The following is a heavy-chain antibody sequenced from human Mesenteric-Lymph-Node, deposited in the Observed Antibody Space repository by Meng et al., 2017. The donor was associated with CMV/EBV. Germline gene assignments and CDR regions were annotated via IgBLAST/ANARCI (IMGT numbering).Heavy chain of an antibody. V-gene: IGHV4-31*03. CDR3: ARGGQVLDF. CDR1: GVFISNGDSY. J-gene: IGHJ4*02. Sequence: LTCNVSGVFISNGDSYWTWIRQHPGTGLEWIGYIFPSGTTYYNPSLRSRLTITVDTSNNQFSLRPASVTAADTAVYYCARGGQVLDFWGPGTLVTVSS. CDR2: IFPSGTT. D-gene: IGHD2/OR15-2a*01.